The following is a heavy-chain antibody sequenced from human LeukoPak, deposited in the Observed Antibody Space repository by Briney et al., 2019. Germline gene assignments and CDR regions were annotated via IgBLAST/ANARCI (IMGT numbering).Heavy chain of an antibody. Sequence: SETLSLTCAVYGGSFSGYYCSWIRQPPGKGLEWIGEINHSGSTNYNPSLKSRVTISVDTSKNQFSLKLSSVTAADTAVYYCARAAGTIFIRFDYWGQGTLVTVSS. D-gene: IGHD6-19*01. CDR1: GGSFSGYY. V-gene: IGHV4-34*01. J-gene: IGHJ4*02. CDR2: INHSGST. CDR3: ARAAGTIFIRFDY.